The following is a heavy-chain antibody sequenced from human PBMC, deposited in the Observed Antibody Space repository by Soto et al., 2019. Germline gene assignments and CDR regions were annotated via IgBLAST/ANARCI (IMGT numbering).Heavy chain of an antibody. Sequence: SVKVSCKASGFTFTSSAFQWVRQARGQRLEWIGWIAVGSGYINYAQRFQDRVALTRDMSTATTYMELSRLTSEDTAIYYCAADATAWQQMVPSDYWGQGTLVTVSS. CDR3: AADATAWQQMVPSDY. D-gene: IGHD2-8*01. CDR2: IAVGSGYI. CDR1: GFTFTSSA. J-gene: IGHJ4*02. V-gene: IGHV1-58*01.